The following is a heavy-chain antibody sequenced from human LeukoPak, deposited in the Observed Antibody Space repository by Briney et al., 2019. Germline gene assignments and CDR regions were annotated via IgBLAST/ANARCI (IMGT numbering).Heavy chain of an antibody. Sequence: GESLRISCKGSGYSFTSYWISWVRQMPGKGLEWMGIIYPGDSDTRYSPSFQGQVTISADKSISTAYLQWSSLKASDTAMYYCARPGATSSQFDAFDIWGQGTMVSVSS. J-gene: IGHJ3*02. V-gene: IGHV5-51*01. CDR2: IYPGDSDT. D-gene: IGHD5-24*01. CDR3: ARPGATSSQFDAFDI. CDR1: GYSFTSYW.